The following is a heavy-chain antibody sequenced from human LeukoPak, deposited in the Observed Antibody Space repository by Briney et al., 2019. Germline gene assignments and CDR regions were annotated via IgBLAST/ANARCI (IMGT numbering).Heavy chain of an antibody. CDR1: GGSFSGYY. CDR2: INHSGST. J-gene: IGHJ4*02. Sequence: SETLSLTCAVYGGSFSGYYWSWIRQPPGKGLEWIGEINHSGSTNYNPSLKSRVTISVDTSKNQFFLKLSSVTAADTAVYYCAREAVGGVDYWGQGTLVTVSS. D-gene: IGHD2-21*01. CDR3: AREAVGGVDY. V-gene: IGHV4-34*01.